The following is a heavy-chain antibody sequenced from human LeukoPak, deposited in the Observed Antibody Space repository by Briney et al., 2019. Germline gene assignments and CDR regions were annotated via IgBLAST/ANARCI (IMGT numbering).Heavy chain of an antibody. Sequence: GGSLRLSCAAFGFTVSSNQMSWVRQAPGKGLEWVSLIYSAGGKHYVDSVKGRFTISRDNSKNTLYLQMDNLRAEDTAVYYCARGYGGNSHPGYWGQGTLVTVSS. CDR3: ARGYGGNSHPGY. CDR2: IYSAGGK. V-gene: IGHV3-53*01. CDR1: GFTVSSNQ. D-gene: IGHD4-23*01. J-gene: IGHJ4*02.